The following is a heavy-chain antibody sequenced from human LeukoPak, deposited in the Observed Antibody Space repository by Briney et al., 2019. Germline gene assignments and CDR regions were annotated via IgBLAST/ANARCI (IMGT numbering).Heavy chain of an antibody. J-gene: IGHJ5*02. V-gene: IGHV5-51*01. CDR1: RYSLSTYW. CDR3: ASRDYGSTWSDP. Sequence: GESLKISCKGFRYSLSTYWIGWVRQMLGRGLEWMGIIYPGDYTTQYTSSFQGQVTISVDKSTGTAYLQWSSLKASDTAMYYCASRDYGSTWSDPWGQGTLVTVSS. CDR2: IYPGDYTT. D-gene: IGHD4/OR15-4a*01.